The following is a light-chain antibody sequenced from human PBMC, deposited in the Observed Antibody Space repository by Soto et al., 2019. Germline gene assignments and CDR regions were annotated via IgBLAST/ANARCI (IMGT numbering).Light chain of an antibody. V-gene: IGLV9-49*01. CDR1: SGYSNYK. J-gene: IGLJ2*01. CDR2: VGTGGIVG. CDR3: GADHGSGSNFVVV. Sequence: QPVLTQPPSASASLGASVTLTCTLSSGYSNYKVDWYQQRPGMGPRFVMRVGTGGIVGSKGDGIPDRFSVLGSGLNRYLTIKNIQEEDESDDHCGADHGSGSNFVVVFGGGTKLTVL.